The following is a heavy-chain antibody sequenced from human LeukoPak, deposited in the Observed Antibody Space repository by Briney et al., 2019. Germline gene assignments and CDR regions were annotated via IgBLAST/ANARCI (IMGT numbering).Heavy chain of an antibody. V-gene: IGHV3-21*01. D-gene: IGHD3-22*01. J-gene: IGHJ3*02. CDR2: ISSSSSYI. CDR3: ARDTSNTYYYDSSDPDAFDI. CDR1: GFTFSSYS. Sequence: GGSLRLSYAAYGFTFSSYSMNWVRQAPGKGLEWVSSISSSSSYIYYADSVKGRFTISRDNAKNSLYLQMNSLRAEDTAVYYCARDTSNTYYYDSSDPDAFDIWGQGTMVTVSS.